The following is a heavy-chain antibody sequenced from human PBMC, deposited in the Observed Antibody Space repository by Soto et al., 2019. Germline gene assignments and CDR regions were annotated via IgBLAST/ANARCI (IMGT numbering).Heavy chain of an antibody. V-gene: IGHV3-23*01. CDR1: GFTLTTYA. Sequence: EVQLLESGGGLVQPGGFLRLSCAASGFTLTTYAMSWVRQAPGKGLEWVSGISGSGGGTYYADSVKGRFTISRDNSKNTLYMQMNSLRDEDTAVYYCVKEHDYGVYGWFDPWGQGTLVTVSS. CDR2: ISGSGGGT. J-gene: IGHJ5*02. D-gene: IGHD4-17*01. CDR3: VKEHDYGVYGWFDP.